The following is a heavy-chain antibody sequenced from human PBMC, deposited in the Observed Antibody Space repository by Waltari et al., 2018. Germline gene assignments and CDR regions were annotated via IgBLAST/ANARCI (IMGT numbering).Heavy chain of an antibody. D-gene: IGHD2-2*01. CDR3: AREVVPAAKIVINWFDP. CDR1: GYSFTNYA. Sequence: QVQLVQSGSEWKKPGASVKVSCKAYGYSFTNYAINWVRQAPGQGLELMGWVTTNTENPTYTQGFTRRFVFSLDTSVSTAYLQINDLKAEDTAIYYCAREVVPAAKIVINWFDPWGQGTRVTVSS. J-gene: IGHJ5*02. V-gene: IGHV7-4-1*02. CDR2: VTTNTENP.